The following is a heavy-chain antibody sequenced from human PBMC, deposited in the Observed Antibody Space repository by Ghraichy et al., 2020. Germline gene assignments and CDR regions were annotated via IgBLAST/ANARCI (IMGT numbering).Heavy chain of an antibody. V-gene: IGHV3-7*03. CDR3: ARDDNYDSEAHY. CDR2: IKQDGTEK. J-gene: IGHJ4*02. Sequence: LSLTCAASGFTFNNYWMTWVRQAPGKGLEWVANIKQDGTEKYYVDSVKGRFTISRDNAKNSLYLQMNSLRAEDTAVYFCARDDNYDSEAHYWGQGTLVTVSS. CDR1: GFTFNNYW. D-gene: IGHD3-16*01.